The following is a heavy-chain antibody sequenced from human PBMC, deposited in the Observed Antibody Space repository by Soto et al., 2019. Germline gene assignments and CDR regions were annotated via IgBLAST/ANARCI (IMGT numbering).Heavy chain of an antibody. CDR1: GGSVSSGRYY. V-gene: IGHV4-61*01. D-gene: IGHD2-15*01. CDR3: VRTPTSPRRFDS. Sequence: SETLSLTCTVSGGSVSSGRYYWSWIRQPPGKGLEWIGYIYYSGLTNYSPSLKSRVAISIDTSKNQFSLILSSVTAADTAVYYCVRTPTSPRRFDSWGQGTLVTVS. CDR2: IYYSGLT. J-gene: IGHJ5*01.